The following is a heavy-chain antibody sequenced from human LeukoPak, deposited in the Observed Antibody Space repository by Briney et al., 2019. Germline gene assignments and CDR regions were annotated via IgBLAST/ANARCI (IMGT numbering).Heavy chain of an antibody. J-gene: IGHJ6*03. CDR2: ISSSGSTI. CDR1: GFTFSSYE. V-gene: IGHV3-48*03. Sequence: GGSLRLSCAASGFTFSSYEMNWVRQAPGKGLEWVSYISSSGSTIYNADSLKGRFTISRDNAKNSLYLQMNSLRAEDTAVYYCARKDPYYYYMDVWGKGTTVTVSS. CDR3: ARKDPYYYYMDV.